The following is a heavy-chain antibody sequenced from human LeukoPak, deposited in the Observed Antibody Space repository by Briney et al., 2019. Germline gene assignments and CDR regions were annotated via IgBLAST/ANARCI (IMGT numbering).Heavy chain of an antibody. D-gene: IGHD3-9*01. CDR2: INPNSGGT. V-gene: IGHV1-2*02. J-gene: IGHJ3*02. CDR3: AMEKLRYFDWLLSDDAFDI. CDR1: GYTFTGYY. Sequence: ASVKVSCKASGYTFTGYYMHWVRQAPGQGLEWMGWINPNSGGTNYAQKLQGRVTMTRDTSISTAYMELSRLRSDDTAVYYCAMEKLRYFDWLLSDDAFDIWGQGTMVTVSS.